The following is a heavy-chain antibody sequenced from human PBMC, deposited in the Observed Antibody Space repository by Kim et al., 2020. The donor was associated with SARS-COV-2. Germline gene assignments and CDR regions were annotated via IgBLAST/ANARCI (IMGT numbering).Heavy chain of an antibody. Sequence: SRVNISVDTSKNQFSLKLSSVTAADTAVYYCARGLMITFGGVIVKGAFDIWGQGTMVTVSS. J-gene: IGHJ3*02. CDR3: ARGLMITFGGVIVKGAFDI. D-gene: IGHD3-16*02. V-gene: IGHV4-31*02.